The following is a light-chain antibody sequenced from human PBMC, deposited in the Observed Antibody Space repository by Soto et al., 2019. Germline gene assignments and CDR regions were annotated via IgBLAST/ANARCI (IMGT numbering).Light chain of an antibody. CDR1: QTIMTY. V-gene: IGKV1-39*01. CDR3: QQSYNSPQT. CDR2: AAS. Sequence: DIQMTQSPSSLSASVGDEVTITCQASQTIMTYLNWYQLKPGKPPRLLIYAASSLQGGVPSRFSGSGSGTDFTLTISSLQPEDFATYSCQQSYNSPQTFGRGTKVDI. J-gene: IGKJ1*01.